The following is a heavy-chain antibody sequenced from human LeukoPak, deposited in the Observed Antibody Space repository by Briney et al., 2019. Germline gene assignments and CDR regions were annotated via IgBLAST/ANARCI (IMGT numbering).Heavy chain of an antibody. J-gene: IGHJ4*02. Sequence: GGSLRLSCAASGFTFSSYAMSWVRQAPGKGLEWVSAISGSGGSTYYADSVKGRFTISRDNSKNTLYLQMNSLGAEDTAVYYCVGGDLYYFDYWGQGTLVTVSS. CDR3: VGGDLYYFDY. D-gene: IGHD2-21*02. CDR1: GFTFSSYA. CDR2: ISGSGGST. V-gene: IGHV3-23*01.